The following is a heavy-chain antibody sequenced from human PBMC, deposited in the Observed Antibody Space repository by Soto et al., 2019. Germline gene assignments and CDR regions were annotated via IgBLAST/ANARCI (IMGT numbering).Heavy chain of an antibody. CDR3: TTDWSSGWYRVDV. Sequence: GGSLRLSCAASGFTFSNAWMNWVRQAPGKGLEWVGRIKSKTDGGTTDYAAPVKGRFTISRDDSKNTLYLQMNSLKTEDTAVYYCTTDWSSGWYRVDVWGQGTTVTVSS. V-gene: IGHV3-15*07. CDR2: IKSKTDGGTT. J-gene: IGHJ6*02. D-gene: IGHD6-19*01. CDR1: GFTFSNAW.